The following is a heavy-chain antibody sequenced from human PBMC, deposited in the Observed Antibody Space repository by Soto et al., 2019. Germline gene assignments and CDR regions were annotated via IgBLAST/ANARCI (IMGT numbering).Heavy chain of an antibody. V-gene: IGHV3-30-3*01. CDR1: GFTFSSYA. J-gene: IGHJ2*01. CDR3: ARSGYCGGDCFYWYFDL. D-gene: IGHD2-21*02. Sequence: QVQLVESGGGVVQPGRSLRLSCAASGFTFSSYAMHWVRQAPGKGLEWVAVISYDGSNKYYADSVKGRFTISRDNSKNTLYLQMNSLRAEDTAVYYCARSGYCGGDCFYWYFDLWGRGTQVTVSS. CDR2: ISYDGSNK.